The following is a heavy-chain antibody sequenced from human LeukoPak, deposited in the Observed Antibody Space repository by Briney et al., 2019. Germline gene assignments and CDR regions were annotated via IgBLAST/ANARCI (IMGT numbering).Heavy chain of an antibody. CDR3: ARVKWELPDY. CDR2: IYYSGST. V-gene: IGHV4-59*11. J-gene: IGHJ4*02. CDR1: GGSISSHY. Sequence: SETLSLTCTVSGGSISSHYWSWIRQPPGEGLEWIGYIYYSGSTNYNPSLKSRVTISVDTSKNQFSLKLSSVTAADTAVYYCARVKWELPDYWGQGTLVTVSS. D-gene: IGHD1-26*01.